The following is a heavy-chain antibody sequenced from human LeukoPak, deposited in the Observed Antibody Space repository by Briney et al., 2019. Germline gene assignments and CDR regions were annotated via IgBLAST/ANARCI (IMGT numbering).Heavy chain of an antibody. CDR1: VYAFAFSY. CDR3: ARGHYDTSGYYHLDY. D-gene: IGHD3-22*01. CDR2: INPNSGAT. V-gene: IGHV1-2*02. Sequence: ASVIVCSKASVYAFAFSYMDWVGRARGQGLEWMGWINPNSGATNYAQNFQGRVTMTRDTSISTAYMEQRSDDTAVYYCARGHYDTSGYYHLDYWGQGTLVTVSS. J-gene: IGHJ4*02.